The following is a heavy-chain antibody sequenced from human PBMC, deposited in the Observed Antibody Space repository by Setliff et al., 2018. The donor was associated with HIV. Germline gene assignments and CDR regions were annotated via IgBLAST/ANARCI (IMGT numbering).Heavy chain of an antibody. CDR3: ARMISYSPYFDY. V-gene: IGHV2-70*11. CDR1: GFSLSKSGMC. D-gene: IGHD1-26*01. Sequence: SGPTLVNPTQPLTLTCTFSGFSLSKSGMCVSWIRQPPGKALEWLARIDWDDDKYYSTSLKTRLTISKDTSKNQVVLKMTNVDPVDTATYYCARMISYSPYFDYWGQGTPVTVSS. CDR2: IDWDDDK. J-gene: IGHJ4*02.